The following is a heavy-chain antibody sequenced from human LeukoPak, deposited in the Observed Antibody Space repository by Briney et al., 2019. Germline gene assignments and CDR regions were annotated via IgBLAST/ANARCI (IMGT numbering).Heavy chain of an antibody. J-gene: IGHJ3*02. D-gene: IGHD6-13*01. CDR1: RYTFTNYD. CDR3: ARKQLLLNDAFDI. V-gene: IGHV1-8*03. CDR2: MNPSSGNT. Sequence: GASVTVSCMRSRYTFTNYDINWGRQAAGQGLEARGWMNPSSGNTAYAQKFQGRFTITRHSSISPAYMELSSLRSEATAVYYCARKQLLLNDAFDIWGQGTMVTVSS.